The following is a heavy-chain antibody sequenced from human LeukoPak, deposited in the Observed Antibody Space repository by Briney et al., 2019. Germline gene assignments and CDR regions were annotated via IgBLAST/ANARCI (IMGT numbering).Heavy chain of an antibody. CDR2: IKQDGSAK. CDR1: GFTFTTYW. V-gene: IGHV3-7*01. Sequence: GGSLRLSCATSGFTFTTYWMSWVRQAPGKGLEWVANIKQDGSAKYYVDSVKGRFTISRDNAKNSLYLQMNSLRAEDTAVYYCARDRGYDSFDYWGQGTLVTVSS. D-gene: IGHD5-12*01. CDR3: ARDRGYDSFDY. J-gene: IGHJ4*02.